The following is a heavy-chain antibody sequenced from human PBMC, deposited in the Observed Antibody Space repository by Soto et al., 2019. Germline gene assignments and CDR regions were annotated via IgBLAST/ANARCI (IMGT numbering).Heavy chain of an antibody. CDR3: ARDAGGYCSGGSCYWFDP. D-gene: IGHD2-15*01. CDR1: GGTFSSYT. V-gene: IGHV1-69*08. CDR2: IIPILGIA. J-gene: IGHJ5*02. Sequence: QVQLVQSGAEVKKPGSSVKVSCKASGGTFSSYTISWVRQAPGQGREWMGRIIPILGIANYAQKFQGRVTITADKSTRTAYMEVSSLRSDDTAVYYCARDAGGYCSGGSCYWFDPWGEGTLVTVSS.